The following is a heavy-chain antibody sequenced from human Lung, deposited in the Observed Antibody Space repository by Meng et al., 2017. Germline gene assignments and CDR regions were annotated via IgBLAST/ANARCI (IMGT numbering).Heavy chain of an antibody. CDR2: TNYRSKWHT. V-gene: IGHV6-1*01. CDR1: GDSVSSNSAA. CDR3: ARGQQWLDS. D-gene: IGHD6-19*01. J-gene: IGHJ4*02. Sequence: QVHLQQSGRGLVKPSQPLSLTCAISGDSVSSNSAAWNWNRQSPSRGLGWLGRTNYRSKWHTGYAVSVRSRITINPDSSKNQFSLQPNSVTPEDTAVYYCARGQQWLDSWGQGTLVTVSS.